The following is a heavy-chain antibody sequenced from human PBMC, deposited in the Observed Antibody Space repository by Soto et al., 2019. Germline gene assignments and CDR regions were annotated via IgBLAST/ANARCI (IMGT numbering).Heavy chain of an antibody. D-gene: IGHD3-3*01. V-gene: IGHV1-18*01. CDR1: GYTFTSYG. CDR2: ISAYNGNT. Sequence: ASVKVSCKASGYTFTSYGISWVRQAPGQGLEWMGWISAYNGNTNYAQKLQGRVTMTTDTSTSTAYMELRSLRSDDTAVYYCARDRWYYDFWRSYYYMDVWGKGTTVTVSS. CDR3: ARDRWYYDFWRSYYYMDV. J-gene: IGHJ6*03.